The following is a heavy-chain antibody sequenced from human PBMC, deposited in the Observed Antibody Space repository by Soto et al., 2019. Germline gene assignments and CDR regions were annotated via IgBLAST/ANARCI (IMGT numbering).Heavy chain of an antibody. CDR3: AKYRRTAAEGYTLDY. J-gene: IGHJ4*02. CDR2: IYYTGTT. Sequence: QVQLQESGPGLANPSETLSLTCTVSGDSINNYYWSWIRQPPGKRLEWIGYIYYTGTTTYNPSLESRVTMSVDTSKNQFSLKLNSVNAADTAVYYCAKYRRTAAEGYTLDYWGRGTRVTVSS. V-gene: IGHV4-59*01. D-gene: IGHD6-13*01. CDR1: GDSINNYY.